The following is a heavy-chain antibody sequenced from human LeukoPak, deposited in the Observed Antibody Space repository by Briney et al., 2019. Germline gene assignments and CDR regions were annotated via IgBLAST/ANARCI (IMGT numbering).Heavy chain of an antibody. Sequence: PSETLSLTCIVSGGAISGYHWGWVRQPPGKGLKYISFIYYNVDTNYNPSLKSRVTMSVDTSKNQFSLKLSSVTAADTAVYYCARLGDCGHDCYSHDYWGQGTLVTVSS. CDR1: GGAISGYH. CDR2: IYYNVDT. J-gene: IGHJ4*02. CDR3: ARLGDCGHDCYSHDY. D-gene: IGHD2-21*01. V-gene: IGHV4-59*08.